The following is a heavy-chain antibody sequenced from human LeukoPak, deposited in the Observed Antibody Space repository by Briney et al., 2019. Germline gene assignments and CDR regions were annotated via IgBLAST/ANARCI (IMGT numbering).Heavy chain of an antibody. CDR1: GFTFSDYY. CDR2: ISGSGSTI. D-gene: IGHD6-13*01. CDR3: ARELAAAGTGWFDP. V-gene: IGHV3-11*01. Sequence: SGGSLRLSCAASGFTFSDYYMSWIRQAPGKGLEWVSYISGSGSTIYYADSVKGRFTISRDNAKNSLYLQMNSLRAEDTAVYYCARELAAAGTGWFDPWGQGTLVTVSS. J-gene: IGHJ5*02.